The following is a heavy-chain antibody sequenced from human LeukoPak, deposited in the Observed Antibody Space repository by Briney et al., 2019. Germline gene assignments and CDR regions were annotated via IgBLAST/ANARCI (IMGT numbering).Heavy chain of an antibody. CDR3: ATHLVPAALGDQH. Sequence: GGSLRLSCAASRFTFSNFAMSWVRQAPGKGLEWVSAISGSGGSTYYADSVKGRFTISRDNSKNALFLQMNSLRAEDTAVYNCATHLVPAALGDQHWGQGTLVTVSS. CDR2: ISGSGGST. J-gene: IGHJ1*01. V-gene: IGHV3-23*01. CDR1: RFTFSNFA. D-gene: IGHD2-2*01.